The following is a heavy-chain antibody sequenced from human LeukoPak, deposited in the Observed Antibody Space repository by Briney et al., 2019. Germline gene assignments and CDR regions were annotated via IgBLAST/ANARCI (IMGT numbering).Heavy chain of an antibody. D-gene: IGHD3-10*01. J-gene: IGHJ4*02. CDR2: ISYDGSNK. Sequence: GGSLRLSCAASGFTFSSYGMHWVRQAPGKGLEWVSVISYDGSNKYYADSVKGRFTISRDNSKNTLYLQMNSLRAEDTAVYYCADGGFDYWGQGTLVTVSS. CDR1: GFTFSSYG. V-gene: IGHV3-30*03. CDR3: ADGGFDY.